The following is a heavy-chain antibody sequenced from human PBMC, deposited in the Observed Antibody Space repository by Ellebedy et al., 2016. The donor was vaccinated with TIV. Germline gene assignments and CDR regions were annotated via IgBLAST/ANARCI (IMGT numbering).Heavy chain of an antibody. CDR3: AKDPVWWLGDYGMDV. V-gene: IGHV4-34*01. D-gene: IGHD2-21*01. CDR1: GGSFNNYY. Sequence: MPSETLSLTCAVYGGSFNNYYWSWIRQLPGKGLEWIGEFNLGGTTNYNPSLKSRVTISVDTSKNQFSLKLNSVTAADTAVYYCAKDPVWWLGDYGMDVWGQGTTVTVSS. J-gene: IGHJ6*02. CDR2: FNLGGTT.